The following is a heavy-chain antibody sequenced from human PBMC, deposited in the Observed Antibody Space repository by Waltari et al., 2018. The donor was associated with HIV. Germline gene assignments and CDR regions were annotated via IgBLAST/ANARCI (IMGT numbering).Heavy chain of an antibody. Sequence: QVQLEESGGGGVQPGGSLRLSCDASGLVCRPYVMHWVRQAPGKGWEWVAFIRFDGSNKYYVDSVKGRFTISRDNSKNTLYLQIDSLRAEDTAVYYCAKQWKRPYYGMDAWGQGTTVTVSS. CDR2: IRFDGSNK. V-gene: IGHV3-30*02. J-gene: IGHJ6*02. CDR3: AKQWKRPYYGMDA. CDR1: GLVCRPYV. D-gene: IGHD6-19*01.